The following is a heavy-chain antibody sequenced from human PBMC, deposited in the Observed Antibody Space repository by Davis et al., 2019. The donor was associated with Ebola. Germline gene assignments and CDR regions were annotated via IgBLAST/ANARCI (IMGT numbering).Heavy chain of an antibody. D-gene: IGHD1-1*01. CDR1: GDSVSTNTAG. J-gene: IGHJ4*02. CDR3: AIGWIRTKIDN. CDR2: TYYSSKWYY. V-gene: IGHV6-1*01. Sequence: HSQTLSLTCAISGDSVSTNTAGWNWIRQSPSRGLEWLGRTYYSSKWYYDYAESVKSRISIKPDTSKNQFSLQLNSVTPEDTAVYYCAIGWIRTKIDNWGQGTLVTVSS.